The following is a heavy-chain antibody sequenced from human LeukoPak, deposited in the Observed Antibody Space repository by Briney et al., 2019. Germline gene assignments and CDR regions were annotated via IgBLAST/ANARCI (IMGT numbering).Heavy chain of an antibody. CDR3: ARIAVGYYYDSGGYFDWFDP. CDR2: ISSSSYI. D-gene: IGHD3-22*01. V-gene: IGHV3-21*01. J-gene: IGHJ5*02. CDR1: GFTFSSYS. Sequence: GGSLRLSCAASGFTFSSYSMNWVRQAPGKGLEWVSSISSSSYIYYADSVKGRFTISRDNAKNSLYLQMNSLRAEDTAVYYCARIAVGYYYDSGGYFDWFDPWGQGTLVTVSS.